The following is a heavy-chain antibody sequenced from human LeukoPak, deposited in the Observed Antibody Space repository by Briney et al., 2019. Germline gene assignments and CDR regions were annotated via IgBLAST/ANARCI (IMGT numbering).Heavy chain of an antibody. V-gene: IGHV3-15*01. D-gene: IGHD2-21*01. J-gene: IGHJ4*02. Sequence: PGGSLRLSCVGSGFTFSNAWMNWVRQSPGKGLEWVGRIKSKPDGGTTDYAAPVKGRFTISRDDSKATVYLQMKCLKTEDTAVYYCSTGGYFYDYWGQGTLVTVSS. CDR2: IKSKPDGGTT. CDR3: STGGYFYDY. CDR1: GFTFSNAW.